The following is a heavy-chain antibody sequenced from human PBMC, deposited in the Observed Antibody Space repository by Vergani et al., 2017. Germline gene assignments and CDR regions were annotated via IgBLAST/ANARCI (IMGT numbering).Heavy chain of an antibody. V-gene: IGHV3-9*01. D-gene: IGHD3-3*01. CDR3: AKGSPYYDFWSGYYTMGFDD. J-gene: IGHJ4*02. CDR1: GFTFDDYA. Sequence: EVQLVESGGGLVQPGRSLRLSCAASGFTFDDYAMHWVRQAPGKGLEWVSGISWNSGSIGYADSVKGRFTISRDNAKNSLYLQMNSLRAEDTALYYCAKGSPYYDFWSGYYTMGFDDWGQGTLVTVSS. CDR2: ISWNSGSI.